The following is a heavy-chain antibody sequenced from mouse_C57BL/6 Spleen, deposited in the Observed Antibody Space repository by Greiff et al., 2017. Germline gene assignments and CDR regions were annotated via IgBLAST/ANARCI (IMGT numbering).Heavy chain of an antibody. J-gene: IGHJ2*01. CDR2: IDPETGGT. CDR1: GYTFTDYE. V-gene: IGHV1-15*01. CDR3: TRAFDY. Sequence: QVQPQQSGAELVRPGASVTLSCKASGYTFTDYEMHWVKQTPVHGLEWIGAIDPETGGTAYNQKFKGKAILTADNSSSTAYMELRSLTSEDSAVYYCTRAFDYWGQGTTLTVSS.